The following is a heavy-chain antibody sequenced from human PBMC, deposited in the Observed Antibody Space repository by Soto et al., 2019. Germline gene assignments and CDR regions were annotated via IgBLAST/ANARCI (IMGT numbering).Heavy chain of an antibody. J-gene: IGHJ4*02. Sequence: QVHLVQSGAVVENPGASVKVSCKASGYTFTNFGINWVRQAPGQGLEWMGLITPYNGNANYPQKHQDRLTITTDTSTNTAYLELRRLRSDDTAVYFCARARMFSGAHHDYWGQGTRVTVSS. V-gene: IGHV1-18*04. CDR1: GYTFTNFG. CDR3: ARARMFSGAHHDY. D-gene: IGHD1-26*01. CDR2: ITPYNGNA.